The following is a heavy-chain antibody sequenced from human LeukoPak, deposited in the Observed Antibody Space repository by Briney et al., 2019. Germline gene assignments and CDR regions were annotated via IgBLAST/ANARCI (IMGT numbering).Heavy chain of an antibody. CDR1: GGSFSGYY. V-gene: IGHV4-34*01. Sequence: SETLSLTCAVYGGSFSGYYWGWIRQPPGKGLEWIREINHSGSTNYNTSLKSRVTISENTSKNQFSLKLSSDTAADTAVYYCARQTGSGLFILPGGQGTLVTVSS. CDR3: ARQTGSGLFILP. D-gene: IGHD3/OR15-3a*01. J-gene: IGHJ4*02. CDR2: INHSGST.